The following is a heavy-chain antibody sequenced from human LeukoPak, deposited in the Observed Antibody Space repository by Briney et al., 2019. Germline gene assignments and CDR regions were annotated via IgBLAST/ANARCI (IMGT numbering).Heavy chain of an antibody. D-gene: IGHD2/OR15-2a*01. CDR3: ANFGYLDV. Sequence: GGSLRFSFAASGLTFSSYWMHWFRQAPGKGLVWVSRINSDGSSTSYADSVKGRFTISRDNAKNTLYLQMNSLRAEDTAVYYCANFGYLDVWGKGTTVTVSS. J-gene: IGHJ6*03. CDR1: GLTFSSYW. CDR2: INSDGSST. V-gene: IGHV3-74*01.